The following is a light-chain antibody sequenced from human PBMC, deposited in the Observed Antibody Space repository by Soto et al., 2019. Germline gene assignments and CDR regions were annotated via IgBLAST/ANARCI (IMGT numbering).Light chain of an antibody. J-gene: IGKJ4*01. CDR1: QSISNY. V-gene: IGKV1-39*01. Sequence: DMEMTQSPSSLSAFVGDRVTITCRASQSISNYLNWYQHKPGKVPKLLIYAASSLQSGVPTRFSGSGSGTDFTLTINSLQPEDFATYYCQPSYGTTLTFGGGTKIEIK. CDR3: QPSYGTTLT. CDR2: AAS.